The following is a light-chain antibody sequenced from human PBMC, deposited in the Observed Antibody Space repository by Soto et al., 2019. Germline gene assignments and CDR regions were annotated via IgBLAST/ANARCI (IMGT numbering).Light chain of an antibody. CDR1: QSVTSNY. J-gene: IGKJ1*01. V-gene: IGKV3-20*01. Sequence: EIVLTQSPGTLSLSPGERASLSCRASQSVTSNYLAWYQQKPGQAPRLLIYAVSARPGGIPDRFRGSGSGTDFTLTISRLEPEDFAMYYCQQYHNSPRTFGQGTKVEIK. CDR2: AVS. CDR3: QQYHNSPRT.